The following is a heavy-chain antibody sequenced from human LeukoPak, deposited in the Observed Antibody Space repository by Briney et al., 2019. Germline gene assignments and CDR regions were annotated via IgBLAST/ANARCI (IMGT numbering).Heavy chain of an antibody. CDR1: GFTFSNAW. J-gene: IGHJ4*02. Sequence: PGGSLRLSCAASGFTFSNAWMSWVRQAPGKGLEWVGRIKSKTDGGTTDYAAPVKGRFTISRDDSKNTLYLQMNSLKTEDTAVYYCTTTFDWLLDDYFDYWGQGTLVTVSS. V-gene: IGHV3-15*01. CDR2: IKSKTDGGTT. CDR3: TTTFDWLLDDYFDY. D-gene: IGHD3-9*01.